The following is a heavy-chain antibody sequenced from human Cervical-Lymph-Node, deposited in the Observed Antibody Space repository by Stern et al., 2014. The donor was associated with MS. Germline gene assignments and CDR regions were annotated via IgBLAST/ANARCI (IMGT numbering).Heavy chain of an antibody. CDR3: AVAGSGTFDL. Sequence: QVQLVQSGAEVKTPGASVTVSCKASGYTFTSYALTWVRQAPGQGLEWMGRINTDNHNTHYAQKLQGRVTMTTDTSTSTAYMELRNLRSDDTAVFYCAVAGSGTFDLWGQGTMVTVSS. J-gene: IGHJ3*01. CDR1: GYTFTSYA. D-gene: IGHD6-13*01. CDR2: INTDNHNT. V-gene: IGHV1-18*01.